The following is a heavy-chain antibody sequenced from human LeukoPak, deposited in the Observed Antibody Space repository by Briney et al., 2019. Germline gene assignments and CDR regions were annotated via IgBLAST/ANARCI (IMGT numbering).Heavy chain of an antibody. D-gene: IGHD6-13*01. Sequence: GGSLRLSCAASGFTFSSYAMSWVRQAPGMGLEWVSAISGTGTGGITYFADSVKGRFTISRDISKSTLYLLMNSLRAEDTAVYYCAKATAVGLGVIDYWGQGTLVTVSS. CDR2: ISGTGTGGIT. J-gene: IGHJ4*02. CDR1: GFTFSSYA. V-gene: IGHV3-23*01. CDR3: AKATAVGLGVIDY.